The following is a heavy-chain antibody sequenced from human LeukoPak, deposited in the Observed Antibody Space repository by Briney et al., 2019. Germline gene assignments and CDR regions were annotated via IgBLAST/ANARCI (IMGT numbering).Heavy chain of an antibody. J-gene: IGHJ4*02. V-gene: IGHV1-69*05. Sequence: ASVKVSCKASGGTFSSYSISWVRQAPGQGLEWMGGIIPIFGTANYAQKFQGRVTITTDASTSTAYMELSSLRSEDTAVYYCARAREAVAGYFDYWGQGTLVTVSS. CDR2: IIPIFGTA. CDR1: GGTFSSYS. D-gene: IGHD6-19*01. CDR3: ARAREAVAGYFDY.